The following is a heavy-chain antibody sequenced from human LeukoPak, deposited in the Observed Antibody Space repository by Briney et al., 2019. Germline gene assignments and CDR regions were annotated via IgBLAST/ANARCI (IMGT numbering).Heavy chain of an antibody. CDR1: GFTFSSYT. J-gene: IGHJ4*02. V-gene: IGHV3-23*01. D-gene: IGHD7-27*01. CDR3: AKDGGLWVSAHWGDS. CDR2: ITTSDGNT. Sequence: GGSLRLPCAASGFTFSSYTMSWVRQAPGKGLEWVSTITTSDGNTYYADSVKGRFTVSRDNSKNTLFLQMNSLRAEDTAVYYCAKDGGLWVSAHWGDSWGRGTLVTVSS.